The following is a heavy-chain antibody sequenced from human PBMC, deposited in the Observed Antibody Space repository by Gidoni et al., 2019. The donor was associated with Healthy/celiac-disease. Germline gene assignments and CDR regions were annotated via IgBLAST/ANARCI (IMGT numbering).Heavy chain of an antibody. CDR3: AKDNTGLAATPTAVDY. CDR1: GFTFDDSA. J-gene: IGHJ4*02. D-gene: IGHD2-15*01. Sequence: EVQLVESGGGLVQPGRSLRLSCAASGFTFDDSAMHWVRQAPGKGLEWVSGISWNSGSIGYADSVKGRFTISRDNAKNSLYLQMNSLRAEDTALYYCAKDNTGLAATPTAVDYWGQGTLVTVSS. CDR2: ISWNSGSI. V-gene: IGHV3-9*01.